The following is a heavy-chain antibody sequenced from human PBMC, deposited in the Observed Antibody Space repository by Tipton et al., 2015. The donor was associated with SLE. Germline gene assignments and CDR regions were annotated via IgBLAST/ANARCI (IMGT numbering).Heavy chain of an antibody. Sequence: QLVQSGAEVKEPGESLKISCKGSGYNFNTYWIGWVRQMPGKGLEWMGMIYPADSDTRYSPSFQGQVTISADKSISTAYLQWSSLKASDTAMYYCARETFKTPVTDGWFDPWGQGTLVTVSS. J-gene: IGHJ5*02. CDR2: IYPADSDT. D-gene: IGHD4-11*01. CDR3: ARETFKTPVTDGWFDP. V-gene: IGHV5-51*03. CDR1: GYNFNTYW.